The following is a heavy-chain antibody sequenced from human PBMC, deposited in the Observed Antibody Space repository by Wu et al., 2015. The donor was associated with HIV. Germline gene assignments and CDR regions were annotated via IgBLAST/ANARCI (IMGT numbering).Heavy chain of an antibody. J-gene: IGHJ4*02. CDR3: AKYCSGGSCTDY. CDR1: GFTFSSYG. D-gene: IGHD2-15*01. V-gene: IGHV3-30*02. CDR2: IRYDGSNK. Sequence: QVQLVESGGGVVQPGGSLRLSCAASGFTFSSYGMHWVRQAPGKGLEWVAFIRYDGSNKYYADSVKGRFTISRDNSKNTLYLQMNSLRAEDTAVYYCAKYCSGGSCTDYWGQGTLVTVSS.